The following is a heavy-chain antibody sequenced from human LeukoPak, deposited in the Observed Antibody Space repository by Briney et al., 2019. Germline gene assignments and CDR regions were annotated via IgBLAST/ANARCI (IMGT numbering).Heavy chain of an antibody. CDR3: ARDRGFLSFDY. J-gene: IGHJ4*02. CDR2: INQDGSEN. D-gene: IGHD2/OR15-2a*01. V-gene: IGHV3-7*01. CDR1: GFTFSNYW. Sequence: GGSLRLSCAASGFTFSNYWISWVRQAPGKGGEWVANINQDGSENNFVDSVRGRFTISRDNAKNSLYLQMNSLRAEDTAVYYCARDRGFLSFDYWGQGTQVTVSS.